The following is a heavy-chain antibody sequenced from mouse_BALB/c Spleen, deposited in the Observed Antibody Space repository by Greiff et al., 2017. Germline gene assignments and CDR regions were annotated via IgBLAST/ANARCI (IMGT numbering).Heavy chain of an antibody. D-gene: IGHD2-1*01. J-gene: IGHJ4*01. V-gene: IGHV5-6-2*01. CDR1: GFTFSSYY. Sequence: EVKLMESGGGLVKLGGSLKLSCAASGFTFSSYYMSWVRQTPEKRLELVAAINSNGGSTYYPDTVKGRFTISRDNAKNTLYLQMSSLKSEDTALYYCARHSYGNYAMDYWGQGTSVTVSS. CDR2: INSNGGST. CDR3: ARHSYGNYAMDY.